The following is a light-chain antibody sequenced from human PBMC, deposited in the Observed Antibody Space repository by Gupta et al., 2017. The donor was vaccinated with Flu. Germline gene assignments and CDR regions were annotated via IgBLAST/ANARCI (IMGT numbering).Light chain of an antibody. CDR1: ERVSYY. V-gene: IGKV3-11*01. J-gene: IGKJ5*01. CDR3: QQRNICPNT. CDR2: DAS. Sequence: EIVLTQSPDTLSLSTGQRATLSCRASERVSYYLAWYRQKPGQAPSLLIYDASKRANGIPARVSGSGSGTEFTLTISRREPEDFAIYYCQQRNICPNTFGQGTXMDIE.